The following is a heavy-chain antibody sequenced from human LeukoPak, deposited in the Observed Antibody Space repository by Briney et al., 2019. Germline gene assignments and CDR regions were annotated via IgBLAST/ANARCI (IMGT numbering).Heavy chain of an antibody. Sequence: GESLKISCKASGYTFTNYALHWVRQAPGQRLEWVGWLNAGNGNTKYSQNFQGRVTITRDTSASTAYMELSSLRSEDTAVYYCARIGSSSSAWYPYYWGQGTLVTVSS. D-gene: IGHD6-19*01. J-gene: IGHJ4*02. V-gene: IGHV1-3*01. CDR2: LNAGNGNT. CDR1: GYTFTNYA. CDR3: ARIGSSSSAWYPYY.